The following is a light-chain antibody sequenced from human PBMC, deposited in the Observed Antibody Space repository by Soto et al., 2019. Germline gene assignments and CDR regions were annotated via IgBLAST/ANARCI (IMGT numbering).Light chain of an antibody. V-gene: IGLV1-47*01. CDR2: RNN. CDR1: SSNIEKNY. J-gene: IGLJ3*02. CDR3: AAWDDSLSVL. Sequence: QSVLTQPPSASGTPGQRVTISCSESSSNIEKNYVYWYQQLAGTAPKLLIYRNNQRPSGVPDRFSGSKSGTSASLAISGLRSEDEADYYCAAWDDSLSVLFGGGTKLTVL.